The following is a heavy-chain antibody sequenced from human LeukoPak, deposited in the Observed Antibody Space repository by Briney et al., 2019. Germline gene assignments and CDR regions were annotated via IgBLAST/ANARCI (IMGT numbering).Heavy chain of an antibody. CDR1: GFTFSSYA. Sequence: PGGSLRLSCAASGFTFSSYAMSWVRQAPGKGLEWVSSISGSGGRTYYAHSVKGRFTISRDNSKNTLYLQMNSLRAEDTAVYYCAKDESIGYSGGGYFDYWGQGTLVTVSS. J-gene: IGHJ4*02. D-gene: IGHD4-23*01. CDR3: AKDESIGYSGGGYFDY. V-gene: IGHV3-23*01. CDR2: ISGSGGRT.